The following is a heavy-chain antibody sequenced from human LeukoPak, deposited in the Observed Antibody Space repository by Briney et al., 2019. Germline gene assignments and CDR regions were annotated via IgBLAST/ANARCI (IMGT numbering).Heavy chain of an antibody. CDR1: GFTFSTSW. CDR3: AKDAGRTQLWSDY. J-gene: IGHJ4*02. D-gene: IGHD5-18*01. CDR2: INEDGSEK. Sequence: GGSLRLSCAASGFTFSTSWMNWVRQAPGKGLEWVASINEDGSEKYYVDSVKGRLTVSRDNAKNSLYLQMNSLRAEDTAVYYCAKDAGRTQLWSDYWGQGTLVTVSS. V-gene: IGHV3-7*03.